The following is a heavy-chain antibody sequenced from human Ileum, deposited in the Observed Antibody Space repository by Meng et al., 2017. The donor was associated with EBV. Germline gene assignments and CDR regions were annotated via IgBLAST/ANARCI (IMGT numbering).Heavy chain of an antibody. CDR3: THRPMTSAYYYFDD. J-gene: IGHJ4*02. V-gene: IGHV2-5*02. Sequence: QITLKESGPTLVKPTXTLTPTXPFSGFSLSTPRVGVGWIRQPPGKALEWLALIYWDDDKRYSPSLKSRLTITKDTSKNQVVLTMTNMDPVDTATYYCTHRPMTSAYYYFDDWGQGTLVTVSS. CDR1: GFSLSTPRVG. D-gene: IGHD3-22*01. CDR2: IYWDDDK.